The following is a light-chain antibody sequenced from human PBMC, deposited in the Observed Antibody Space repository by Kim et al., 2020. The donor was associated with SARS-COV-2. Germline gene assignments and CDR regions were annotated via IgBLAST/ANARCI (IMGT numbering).Light chain of an antibody. CDR1: SLKKFY. CDR3: NSRDTSGNRLV. V-gene: IGLV3-19*01. CDR2: GKD. J-gene: IGLJ1*01. Sequence: ELTQDPAVSVVLGQTVRITCQGDSLKKFYASWYQQKPGQAPVLVVHGKDNRPSGIADRLSASWSGNTASLTINGAQAEDEADYYCNSRDTSGNRLVFG.